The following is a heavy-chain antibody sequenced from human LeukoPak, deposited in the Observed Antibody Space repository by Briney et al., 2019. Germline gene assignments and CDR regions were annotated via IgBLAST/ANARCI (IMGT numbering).Heavy chain of an antibody. V-gene: IGHV2-70*11. CDR2: IDWNDDK. D-gene: IGHD3-10*01. J-gene: IGHJ4*02. Sequence: SGPALVKPTQTLTLTCTFSGFSLSTSGMCVNWIRQPPGKALEWLARIDWNDDKYFSTSLKTRLAISKDTSKNQVVLTMTNMDPVDTATYYCARTHTLTGSIDYWGQGTLVTVSS. CDR1: GFSLSTSGMC. CDR3: ARTHTLTGSIDY.